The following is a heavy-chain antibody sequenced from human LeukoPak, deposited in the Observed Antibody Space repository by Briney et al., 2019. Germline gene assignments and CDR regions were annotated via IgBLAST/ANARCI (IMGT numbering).Heavy chain of an antibody. V-gene: IGHV4-34*01. CDR2: INHSGST. D-gene: IGHD1-26*01. CDR3: ARRKRLSWSSGSVFDY. Sequence: SETLSLTCAVYGGSFSGYYWSWIRQPPGKGLEWIGEINHSGSTNYNPSLKSRVTISVDTSKNQFSLKLSSVTAADTAVYYCARRKRLSWSSGSVFDYWGQGTLVTVSS. CDR1: GGSFSGYY. J-gene: IGHJ4*02.